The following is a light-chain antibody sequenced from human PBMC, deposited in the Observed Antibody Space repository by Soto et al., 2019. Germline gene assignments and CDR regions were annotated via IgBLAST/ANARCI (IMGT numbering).Light chain of an antibody. CDR3: QHYNSYSEA. Sequence: DIQMTQSPSTLSASVGDRVTITCRASQSIGAWLAWYQQKPGKPPKVLIYDASNLESGVPSRFRGRGSGTEFTLTVSRLQPDDSQTYYCQHYNSYSEAFGQGTKVDIK. J-gene: IGKJ1*01. CDR2: DAS. CDR1: QSIGAW. V-gene: IGKV1-5*01.